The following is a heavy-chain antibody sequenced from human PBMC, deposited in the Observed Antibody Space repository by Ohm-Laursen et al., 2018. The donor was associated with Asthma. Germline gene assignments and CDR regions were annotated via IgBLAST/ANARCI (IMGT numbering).Heavy chain of an antibody. V-gene: IGHV3-21*04. Sequence: SLRLSCAASGYTFSRYSIHWVRQIPGKGLEWVASISTASSFIYYADSVRGRFTTSRDNARNSVYLQMNSLRAEDTAVYYCAREGDTVVTDWGQGTLVTVSS. J-gene: IGHJ4*02. CDR1: GYTFSRYS. D-gene: IGHD4-23*01. CDR3: AREGDTVVTD. CDR2: ISTASSFI.